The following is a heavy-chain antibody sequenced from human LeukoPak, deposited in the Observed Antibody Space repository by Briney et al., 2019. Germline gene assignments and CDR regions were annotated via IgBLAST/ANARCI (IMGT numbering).Heavy chain of an antibody. CDR3: ARAPVDTYFDY. CDR2: IYYSGST. V-gene: IGHV4-31*03. Sequence: SETLSLTCTVSGGSISSGGYYWSWIRQHPGKGLEWIGYIYYSGSTYYNPSLKSRVTISVDTSKNQLSLKLSSVTAADTAVYYCARAPVDTYFDYWGQGTLVTVSS. CDR1: GGSISSGGYY. J-gene: IGHJ4*02. D-gene: IGHD5-18*01.